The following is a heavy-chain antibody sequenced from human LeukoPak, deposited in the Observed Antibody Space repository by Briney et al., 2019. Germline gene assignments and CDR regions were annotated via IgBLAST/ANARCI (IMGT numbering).Heavy chain of an antibody. CDR3: AKDPYYYGSGSYYFDY. Sequence: PGRSLRLSCAASGLTFSSYGMHWVRQAPGKGLEWVAVISYDGRNKYYADSVKGRFTISRDNSKNTLYLQMNSLRAEDTAVYYCAKDPYYYGSGSYYFDYWGQGTPVTVSS. CDR2: ISYDGRNK. V-gene: IGHV3-30*18. D-gene: IGHD3-10*01. J-gene: IGHJ4*02. CDR1: GLTFSSYG.